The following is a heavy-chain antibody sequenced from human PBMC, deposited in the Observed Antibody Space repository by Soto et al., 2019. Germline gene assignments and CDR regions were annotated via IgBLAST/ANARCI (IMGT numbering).Heavy chain of an antibody. CDR3: ARALQRSSSSWYDY. CDR1: GGSISSYY. CDR2: IYYSGST. V-gene: IGHV4-59*01. D-gene: IGHD6-13*01. J-gene: IGHJ4*02. Sequence: SETLSLTCTVSGGSISSYYWSWIRRPPGKGLEWIGYIYYSGSTNYNPSLKSRVTISVDTSKNQFSLKLSSVTAADTAVYYCARALQRSSSSWYDYWGQGTLVTVSS.